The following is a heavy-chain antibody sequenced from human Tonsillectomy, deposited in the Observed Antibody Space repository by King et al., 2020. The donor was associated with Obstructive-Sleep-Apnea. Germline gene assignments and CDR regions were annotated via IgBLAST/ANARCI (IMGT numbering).Heavy chain of an antibody. J-gene: IGHJ4*02. CDR2: TYYRSKWYN. CDR3: AREDVTYYYGSGSYSPFDY. Sequence: VQLQQSGPALVKPSQTLSLTCAISGDSVSSNSGAWSWIRQSPSRGLEWLGRTYYRSKWYNDYAVSVKSRITINPDTSKNQFSLQLNSVTPEDTAVYYCAREDVTYYYGSGSYSPFDYWGQGTLVTVSS. V-gene: IGHV6-1*01. CDR1: GDSVSSNSGA. D-gene: IGHD3-10*01.